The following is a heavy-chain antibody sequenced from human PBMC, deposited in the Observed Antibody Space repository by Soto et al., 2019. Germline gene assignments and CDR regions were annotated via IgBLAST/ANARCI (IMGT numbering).Heavy chain of an antibody. J-gene: IGHJ4*02. CDR3: ATSMGRGGNDY. CDR2: IKRDGSEK. CDR1: GFTFSDYW. Sequence: EVQLVESGGGLVQPGGSLRLSCAASGFTFSDYWMSWVRQAPGKGLECVANIKRDGSEKYYVDPVKGRFTISRDNAKNSLYLQMNSLRAKDTAVYYCATSMGRGGNDYWGQGTLVTVSS. V-gene: IGHV3-7*05. D-gene: IGHD3-10*01.